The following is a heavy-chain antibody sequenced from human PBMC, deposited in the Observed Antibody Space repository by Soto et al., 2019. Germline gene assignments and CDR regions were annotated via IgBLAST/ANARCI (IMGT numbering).Heavy chain of an antibody. Sequence: GGSLRLSCAASGFTFSDYYMSWIRQAPGRGLEWVSYMSSSGTTIYYADSGKGRFTISRDNAKNALYLQMNSLRAEDTAVYYCARDSYGGYSGSLGYWGQGTLVTVSS. J-gene: IGHJ4*02. CDR3: ARDSYGGYSGSLGY. V-gene: IGHV3-11*01. CDR2: MSSSGTTI. CDR1: GFTFSDYY. D-gene: IGHD5-12*01.